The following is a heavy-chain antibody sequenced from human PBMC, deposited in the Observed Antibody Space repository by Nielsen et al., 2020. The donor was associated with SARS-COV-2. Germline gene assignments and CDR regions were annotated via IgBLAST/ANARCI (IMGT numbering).Heavy chain of an antibody. D-gene: IGHD6-19*01. V-gene: IGHV3-9*01. J-gene: IGHJ3*02. Sequence: GGSLRLSCAASGFTFDDYAMHWVRQAPGKGLEWVSGISWNSGSIGYADSVKGRFTISRDNAKNSLYLQMNSLRAEDTALYYCANVPSSSGWGDAFDIWGQGTMVTVSS. CDR1: GFTFDDYA. CDR2: ISWNSGSI. CDR3: ANVPSSSGWGDAFDI.